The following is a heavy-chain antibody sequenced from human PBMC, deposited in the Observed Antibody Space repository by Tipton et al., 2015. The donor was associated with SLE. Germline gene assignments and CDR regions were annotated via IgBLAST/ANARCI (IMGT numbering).Heavy chain of an antibody. Sequence: SLRLSCAASGFTFSSYWMSWVRQAPGKGLEWVANIKQDGSAKYYVDSVKGRFTISRDNAKNSLNLQMNSLRAEDTAVYYCARDGWQDYFDYWDQGTLVTVSS. J-gene: IGHJ4*02. V-gene: IGHV3-7*03. CDR3: ARDGWQDYFDY. CDR2: IKQDGSAK. D-gene: IGHD2-15*01. CDR1: GFTFSSYW.